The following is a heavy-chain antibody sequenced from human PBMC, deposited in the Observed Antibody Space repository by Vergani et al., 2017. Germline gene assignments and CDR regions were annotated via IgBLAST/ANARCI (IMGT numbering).Heavy chain of an antibody. CDR1: GFTFSSYS. Sequence: EVQLVESGGGLVKPGGSLRLSCAASGFTFSSYSMNWVRQAPGKGLEWVSSISSSSSYIYYADSVKGRFTISRDNAKNSLYLQMNSLRAEDTAVYYCARVAFRYCSSTSCYVSVPQYYYYYMDVWGKGP. CDR3: ARVAFRYCSSTSCYVSVPQYYYYYMDV. CDR2: ISSSSSYI. V-gene: IGHV3-21*01. J-gene: IGHJ6*03. D-gene: IGHD2-2*01.